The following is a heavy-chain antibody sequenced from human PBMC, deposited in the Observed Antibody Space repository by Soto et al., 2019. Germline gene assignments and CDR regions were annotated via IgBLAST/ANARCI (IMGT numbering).Heavy chain of an antibody. Sequence: SVKVSCKASGGTFSSYAISWVRQAPGQGLEWMGGIIPIFGTANYAQKFQGRVTITADGSTSTAYMELSSLRSEDTAVYYCASSVTIFGVSSYYGMDVWGQGTTVTVSS. V-gene: IGHV1-69*13. CDR2: IIPIFGTA. J-gene: IGHJ6*02. CDR3: ASSVTIFGVSSYYGMDV. CDR1: GGTFSSYA. D-gene: IGHD3-3*01.